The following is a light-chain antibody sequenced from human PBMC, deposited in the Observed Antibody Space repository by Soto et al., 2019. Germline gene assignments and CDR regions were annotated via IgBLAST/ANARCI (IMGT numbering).Light chain of an antibody. Sequence: EIVLTQSPGTLSLSPGERATLSCRASQSVSSSYLAWYQQKPGQAPRLLIYGASSRATGIPDRFSGSGSGKDFPLTISRLEPEDFAVYYCQQYGSPRWTFGQGTKVEIK. V-gene: IGKV3-20*01. CDR2: GAS. J-gene: IGKJ1*01. CDR1: QSVSSSY. CDR3: QQYGSPRWT.